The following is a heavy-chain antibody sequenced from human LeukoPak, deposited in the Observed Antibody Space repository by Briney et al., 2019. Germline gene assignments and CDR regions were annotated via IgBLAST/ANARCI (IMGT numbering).Heavy chain of an antibody. J-gene: IGHJ4*02. D-gene: IGHD5-12*01. V-gene: IGHV3-21*01. CDR2: ISSSSSYI. CDR1: GFTFSSYS. CDR3: ARDRWVATIADY. Sequence: GGSLRLSCAASGFTFSSYSMNWVRQAPGKGLEWVSSISSSSSYIYYADSVKGRFTISRDNAKNSLYLQMNSLRAEDTAVYYCARDRWVATIADYWGQGTLVTVSS.